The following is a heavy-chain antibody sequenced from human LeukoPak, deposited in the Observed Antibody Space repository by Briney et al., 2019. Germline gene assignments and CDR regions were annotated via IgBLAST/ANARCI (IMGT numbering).Heavy chain of an antibody. CDR3: ARDQRLFGGQSAP. CDR1: GFTFSDYY. CDR2: ISSSGSTI. D-gene: IGHD3-10*01. V-gene: IGHV3-11*01. J-gene: IGHJ5*02. Sequence: PGGSLRLSCEASGFTFSDYYMSWIRQAPGKGLEWISYISSSGSTIYYADSVKGRFTISRDNAKNSLYLQMNSLRAEDTAVYYCARDQRLFGGQSAPWGQGTLVTVSS.